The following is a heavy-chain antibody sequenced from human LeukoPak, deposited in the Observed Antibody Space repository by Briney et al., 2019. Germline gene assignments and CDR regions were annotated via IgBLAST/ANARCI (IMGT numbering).Heavy chain of an antibody. CDR2: MSYDGDTK. V-gene: IGHV3-30*04. CDR1: GFTFSTYA. J-gene: IGHJ6*02. CDR3: GRDLDEEFGRDGYYYAMDV. Sequence: HPGGSLRLSCVGSGFTFSTYAFHWVRQAPGKGLEWVAVMSYDGDTKYYADSVKGRFTISSDNSKNTLYMQVSSLRAEDTAVYYCGRDLDEEFGRDGYYYAMDVWGQGTTVTVSS. D-gene: IGHD3-16*01.